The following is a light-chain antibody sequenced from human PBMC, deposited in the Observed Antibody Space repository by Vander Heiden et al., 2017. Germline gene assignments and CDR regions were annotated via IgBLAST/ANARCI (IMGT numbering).Light chain of an antibody. Sequence: EIVLTQSPGTLSLSPGERATLSCRASQSVSSSYLAWYQQKPGQAPRLLIYGASSRATGIPDSFSGSGYGTDFTLTISSREPEDFAVYYCQQYGSSPSLTFGGGTKVEIK. CDR1: QSVSSSY. CDR3: QQYGSSPSLT. CDR2: GAS. J-gene: IGKJ4*01. V-gene: IGKV3-20*01.